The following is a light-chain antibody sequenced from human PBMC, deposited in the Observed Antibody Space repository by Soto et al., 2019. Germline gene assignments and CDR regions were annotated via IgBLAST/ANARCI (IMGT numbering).Light chain of an antibody. CDR2: DAS. CDR1: QSISSW. J-gene: IGKJ4*01. Sequence: DIQMTQSPSTLSSSVGDRVTITCRASQSISSWLAWYQQKPGKAPKLLIYDASCLETGIPARFSGSGSGTEFTLTISSLQPDDFATYYCQQYNSYPLTFGGGTKVEIK. V-gene: IGKV1-5*01. CDR3: QQYNSYPLT.